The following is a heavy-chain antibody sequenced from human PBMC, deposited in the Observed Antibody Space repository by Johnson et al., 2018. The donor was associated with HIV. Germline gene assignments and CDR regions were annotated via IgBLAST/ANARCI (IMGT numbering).Heavy chain of an antibody. V-gene: IGHV3-11*04. CDR2: ISSSGSSI. D-gene: IGHD6-13*01. J-gene: IGHJ3*02. CDR3: AKDAAAAALRAFDN. CDR1: GFIFSDYY. Sequence: QVQLVESGGGVVQPGRSLRLSCAASGFIFSDYYMSWIRQAPGKGLEWVSYISSSGSSIYYADSVKGRFTISRDNAKNSLYLQMNSLRAEDTAVYYCAKDAAAAALRAFDNWGQGTMVTVSS.